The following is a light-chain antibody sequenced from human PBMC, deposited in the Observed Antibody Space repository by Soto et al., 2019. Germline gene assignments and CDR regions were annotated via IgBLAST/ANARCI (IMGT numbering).Light chain of an antibody. CDR3: QQYYSYPLP. Sequence: AIRMTQSPSSFSASTGDRVTITCRASQGISSYLAWYQQKPGKAPKLLIYAAPTLQSGVPSRFSGSGSGTDFTLTISCLQSEDFATYYCQQYYSYPLPFGPGTKVDIK. CDR1: QGISSY. V-gene: IGKV1-8*01. J-gene: IGKJ3*01. CDR2: AAP.